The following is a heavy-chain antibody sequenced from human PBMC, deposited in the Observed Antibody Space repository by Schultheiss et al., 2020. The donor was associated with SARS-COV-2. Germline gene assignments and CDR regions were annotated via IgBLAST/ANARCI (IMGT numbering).Heavy chain of an antibody. D-gene: IGHD3-22*01. J-gene: IGHJ4*02. CDR2: IYYSGST. Sequence: SETLSLTCTVSGGSISSSSYYWGWIRQPPGKGLEWIGSIYYSGSTYYNPSLKSRVTISVDTSKNQFSLKLSSVTAADTAVYYCASLLYDSSGYLFFDYWGQGTLVTVSS. CDR3: ASLLYDSSGYLFFDY. V-gene: IGHV4-39*01. CDR1: GGSISSSSYY.